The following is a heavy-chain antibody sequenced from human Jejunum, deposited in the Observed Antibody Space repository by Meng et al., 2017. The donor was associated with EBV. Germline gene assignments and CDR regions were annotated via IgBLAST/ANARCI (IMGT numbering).Heavy chain of an antibody. Sequence: QQQLKESGPGLVKPSETLSLTRNVSGASMNDRNYFWAWIRQPPGKGLEWIGNTYSSANTYYNPSLKSRVTISVDTSKNQFSLKLISVTAADTAVYFCARHDCPGAVCLGPFDSWGQGILVTVSS. CDR3: ARHDCPGAVCLGPFDS. V-gene: IGHV4-39*01. D-gene: IGHD2-8*02. CDR1: GASMNDRNYF. J-gene: IGHJ4*02. CDR2: TYSSANT.